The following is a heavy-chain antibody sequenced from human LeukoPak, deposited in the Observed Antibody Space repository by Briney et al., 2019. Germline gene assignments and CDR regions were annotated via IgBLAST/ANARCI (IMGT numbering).Heavy chain of an antibody. D-gene: IGHD6-19*01. V-gene: IGHV1-69*13. Sequence: GASVKVSCKASGGTFSSYAISWVRQAPGQGLEWMGGIIPIFGTANYAQKFQGRVTITADESTSTAYMELSSLRSEDTAVYYCARVGPVAVAASFDYWGQGTLVTVSS. CDR1: GGTFSSYA. CDR3: ARVGPVAVAASFDY. J-gene: IGHJ4*02. CDR2: IIPIFGTA.